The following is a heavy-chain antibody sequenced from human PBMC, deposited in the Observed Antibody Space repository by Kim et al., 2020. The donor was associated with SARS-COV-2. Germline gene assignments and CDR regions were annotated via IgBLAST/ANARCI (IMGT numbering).Heavy chain of an antibody. D-gene: IGHD3-10*01. CDR2: ISGSGGST. V-gene: IGHV3-23*01. J-gene: IGHJ3*02. Sequence: GGSLRLSCAASGFTFSSYAMSWVRQAPGKGLEWVSAISGSGGSTYYADSVKGRFTISRDNSKNTLYLQMNSLRAEDTAVYYCAKDQFRSGSYYNRVNGRGDAFEIWGQGTMVTVSS. CDR1: GFTFSSYA. CDR3: AKDQFRSGSYYNRVNGRGDAFEI.